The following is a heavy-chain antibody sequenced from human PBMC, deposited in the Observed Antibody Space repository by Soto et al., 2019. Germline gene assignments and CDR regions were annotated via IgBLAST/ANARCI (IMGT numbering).Heavy chain of an antibody. CDR2: MVPNLATT. CDR3: ARVSRDSCSSTSCYLYYYYYGMDV. V-gene: IGHV1-8*01. J-gene: IGHJ6*02. D-gene: IGHD2-2*01. Sequence: LGLEWMGRMVPNLATTGYAQKFQGRVTMTRNTSISTAYMELSSLRSEDTAVYYCARVSRDSCSSTSCYLYYYYYGMDVWGQGTTVSVSS.